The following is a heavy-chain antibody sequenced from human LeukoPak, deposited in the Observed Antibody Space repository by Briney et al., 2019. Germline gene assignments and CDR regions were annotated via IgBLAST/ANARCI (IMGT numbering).Heavy chain of an antibody. CDR1: GFTLSSYA. V-gene: IGHV3-23*01. Sequence: GSLRLSCAASGFTLSSYAMSWVRQAPGKGLEWVSAISVSGNTYHADSVKGRFTISRDSSKNTLYLQMNRLRAEDAAVYYCAKAPVTTCSGAYCYPFDYWGQGTLVTVSS. J-gene: IGHJ4*02. CDR2: ISVSGNT. CDR3: AKAPVTTCSGAYCYPFDY. D-gene: IGHD2-21*01.